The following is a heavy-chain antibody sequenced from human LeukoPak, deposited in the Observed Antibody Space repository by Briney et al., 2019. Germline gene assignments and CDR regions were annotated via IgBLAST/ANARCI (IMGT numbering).Heavy chain of an antibody. Sequence: SETLSLTCTVSGGSISSYYWSWIRQPAGKGLEWIGRIYTSGSTNYNPSLKSRVTMSVDTSKNQFSLKLSSVTAADTAVYYCAGGAVAGTAYYYYYYMDVWGKGTTVTISS. V-gene: IGHV4-4*07. CDR2: IYTSGST. CDR3: AGGAVAGTAYYYYYYMDV. D-gene: IGHD6-19*01. CDR1: GGSISSYY. J-gene: IGHJ6*03.